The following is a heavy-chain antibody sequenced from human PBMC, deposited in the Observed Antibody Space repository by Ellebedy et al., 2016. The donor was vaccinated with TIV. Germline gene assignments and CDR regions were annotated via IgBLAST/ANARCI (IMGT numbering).Heavy chain of an antibody. J-gene: IGHJ6*02. CDR2: IDPSDSYI. CDR1: GYSFTSYW. D-gene: IGHD4-17*01. V-gene: IGHV5-10-1*01. Sequence: GESLKISXKGSGYSFTSYWISWVRQMPGKGLEWMGRIDPSDSYINYSPSFQGHVTISGDKSISTAYLQWSSLKASDTAMYYCARTYGDYISGYYYYYSLDVWGQGTTVTVSS. CDR3: ARTYGDYISGYYYYYSLDV.